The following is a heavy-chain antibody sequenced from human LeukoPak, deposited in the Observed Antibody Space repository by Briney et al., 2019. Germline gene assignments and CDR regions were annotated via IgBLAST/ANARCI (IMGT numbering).Heavy chain of an antibody. V-gene: IGHV5-51*01. D-gene: IGHD6-13*01. Sequence: GESLKISCKGSGYSFTSYWIGWVRQPPGKGLEWMGSIHPGDSDSRYSPSFQGQVTISPDKSITTAYLQWSSLKASDTAMYYCARQTLGISAAGNGFPGMDVWGQGTTVTVSS. CDR3: ARQTLGISAAGNGFPGMDV. CDR1: GYSFTSYW. CDR2: IHPGDSDS. J-gene: IGHJ6*02.